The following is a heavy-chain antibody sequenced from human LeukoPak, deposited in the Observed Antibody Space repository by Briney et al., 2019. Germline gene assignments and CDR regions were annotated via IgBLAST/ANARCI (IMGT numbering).Heavy chain of an antibody. Sequence: SETLSLSCAVYGGSFTGYSSSWVREPPGKGLEWIGEINHRGSTNYNPSVKDRVTISAETSKNHCSLKLSSVAASDTAVYYCARGGGCDYWGFDYWGQGTLVTVSS. CDR3: ARGGGCDYWGFDY. J-gene: IGHJ4*02. CDR1: GGSFTGYS. V-gene: IGHV4-34*01. CDR2: INHRGST. D-gene: IGHD5-12*01.